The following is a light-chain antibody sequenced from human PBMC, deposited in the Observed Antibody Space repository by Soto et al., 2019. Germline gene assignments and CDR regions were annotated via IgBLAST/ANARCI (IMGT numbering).Light chain of an antibody. CDR3: QQYNSWTLT. V-gene: IGKV3D-15*01. CDR2: DIF. J-gene: IGKJ4*02. Sequence: EIVMTQSPATRSVSPGERATLSCRASQSLGSDLAWYQQKPGQAPRLGIYDIFTRATGVPTRISRIGSGTEFTLTISSLQSEHCAVYYCQQYNSWTLTFDGGTTVDIK. CDR1: QSLGSD.